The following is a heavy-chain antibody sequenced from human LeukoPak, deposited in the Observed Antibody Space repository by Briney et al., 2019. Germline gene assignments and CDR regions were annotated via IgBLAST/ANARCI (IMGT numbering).Heavy chain of an antibody. J-gene: IGHJ4*02. CDR1: GFTFSSYG. D-gene: IGHD4/OR15-4a*01. Sequence: GGSLRLSCAASGFTFSSYGMSWVRQAPGKGLEWVSAISGSGDSTYYADSVKGRFTISRDNSKNTLYLQMNSLRAEDTAVYYCARRAGAYSHPYDYWGQGTLVTVSS. CDR2: ISGSGDST. CDR3: ARRAGAYSHPYDY. V-gene: IGHV3-23*01.